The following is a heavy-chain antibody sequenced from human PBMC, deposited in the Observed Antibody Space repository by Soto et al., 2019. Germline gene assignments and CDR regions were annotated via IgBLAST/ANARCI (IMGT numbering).Heavy chain of an antibody. CDR2: IYYRGST. J-gene: IGHJ6*02. D-gene: IGHD1-26*01. V-gene: IGHV4-59*11. CDR1: GGSISSHY. Sequence: PSETLSLTCTVSGGSISSHYWSWVRQAPGKGLEWIGHIYYRGSTNYNPSLRSRSTISVDTSKNQFSLKLNSVTTADAAVYYCARDGREASGIDVWGQGTKVTVSS. CDR3: ARDGREASGIDV.